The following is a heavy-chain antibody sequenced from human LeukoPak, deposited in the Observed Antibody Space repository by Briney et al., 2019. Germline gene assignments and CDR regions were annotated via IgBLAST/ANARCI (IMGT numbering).Heavy chain of an antibody. Sequence: GGSLRLSCAASGFTFSNYNMNWVRQTPGKGLECVSSISRTSNYISYADSVKDRFTISRDNAKHSLCIQMNRLTAEDLAIYYSTRGPVAMITDWGQGTLVTDS. D-gene: IGHD5-18*01. V-gene: IGHV3-21*01. J-gene: IGHJ4*02. CDR1: GFTFSNYN. CDR3: TRGPVAMITD. CDR2: ISRTSNYI.